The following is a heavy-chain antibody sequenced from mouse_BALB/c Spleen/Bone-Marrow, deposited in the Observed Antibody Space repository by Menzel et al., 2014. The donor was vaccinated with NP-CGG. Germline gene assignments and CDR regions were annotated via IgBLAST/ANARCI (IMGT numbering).Heavy chain of an antibody. Sequence: EVQLQQSGAELVKPGASVKMSCTTSGFNIKDPYIHWVKQRPEQGLEWIGRIDPANYNTQYDPKFQGMATITADTPSNTNCLQLNDITSEDCADECCATLTGAFDYWGQGTPVTVSA. J-gene: IGHJ3*01. CDR2: IDPANYNT. CDR3: ATLTGAFDY. D-gene: IGHD4-1*01. CDR1: GFNIKDPY. V-gene: IGHV14-3*02.